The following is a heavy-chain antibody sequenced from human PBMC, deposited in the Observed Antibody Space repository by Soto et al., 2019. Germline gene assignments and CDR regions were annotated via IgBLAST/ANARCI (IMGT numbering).Heavy chain of an antibody. J-gene: IGHJ6*02. CDR2: ISGSGGST. V-gene: IGHV3-23*01. CDR1: GFTFSSYA. CDR3: AKDRGYCSGGSCSNMDV. Sequence: GGSLRLSCAASGFTFSSYAMSWVRQAPGKGLEWVSAISGSGGSTYYADSVKGRFTISRDNSKNKLYLQMNSLRAEDTAVYYCAKDRGYCSGGSCSNMDVWGQGTTVTVS. D-gene: IGHD2-15*01.